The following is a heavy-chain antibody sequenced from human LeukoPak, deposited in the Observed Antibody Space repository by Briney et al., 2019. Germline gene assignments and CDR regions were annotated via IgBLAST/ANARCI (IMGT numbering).Heavy chain of an antibody. J-gene: IGHJ4*02. CDR1: GYTFTGYY. Sequence: GASVTVSCKASGYTFTGYYMHWVRQAPGQGLEWMGWINPNSGGTNYAQKFQGRVTMTRDTSISTAYMELSRLRSDDTAVYYCARGPRRDYGGDFDYWGQGTLVTVSS. D-gene: IGHD4-23*01. CDR2: INPNSGGT. V-gene: IGHV1-2*02. CDR3: ARGPRRDYGGDFDY.